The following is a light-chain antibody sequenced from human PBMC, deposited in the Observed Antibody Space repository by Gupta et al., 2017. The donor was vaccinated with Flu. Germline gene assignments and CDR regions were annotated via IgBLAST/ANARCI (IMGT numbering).Light chain of an antibody. Sequence: SITISCTGTSSDVGAYGCGSWYKQQPGKVPKRILEEVSKRPSGVSNRVAGSVSGTTDSLTISGLQADDEADDDCCSYTSASTGVFGGGTKVTVL. J-gene: IGLJ3*02. V-gene: IGLV2-14*01. CDR2: EVS. CDR3: CSYTSASTGV. CDR1: SSDVGAYGC.